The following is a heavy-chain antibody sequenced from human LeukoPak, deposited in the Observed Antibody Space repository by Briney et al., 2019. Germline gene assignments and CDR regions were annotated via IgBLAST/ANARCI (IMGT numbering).Heavy chain of an antibody. CDR3: ARLSLAAAGKVNMNYYYYYMDV. Sequence: GGSLRLSCAASGFTFSSYGMSWVRQAPGKGLEWVSAISGSGGSTYYADSVKGRFTISRDNSKNTLYLQMNSLRAEDTAVYYCARLSLAAAGKVNMNYYYYYMDVWGKGTTVTISS. J-gene: IGHJ6*03. V-gene: IGHV3-23*01. CDR2: ISGSGGST. D-gene: IGHD6-13*01. CDR1: GFTFSSYG.